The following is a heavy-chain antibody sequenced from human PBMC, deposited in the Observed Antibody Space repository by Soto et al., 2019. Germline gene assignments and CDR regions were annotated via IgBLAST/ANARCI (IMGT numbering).Heavy chain of an antibody. V-gene: IGHV3-7*03. CDR2: IKQDGSEK. Sequence: GGSLRLSCAASGFTFSDYWMNWVRQAPGKGLEWVANIKQDGSEKYYVDSVKGRFTISRDNAKNSLYLQMNSLRAEDTAVYYCARDMGFSSGWYPLDYWGQGTLVTVSS. CDR3: ARDMGFSSGWYPLDY. J-gene: IGHJ4*02. CDR1: GFTFSDYW. D-gene: IGHD6-19*01.